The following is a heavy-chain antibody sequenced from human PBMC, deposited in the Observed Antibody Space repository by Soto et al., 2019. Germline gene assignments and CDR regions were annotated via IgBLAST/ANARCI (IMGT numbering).Heavy chain of an antibody. J-gene: IGHJ6*02. CDR2: IIPIFGTA. Sequence: QVQLVQSGAEVKKPGSSVKVSCKASGGTFSSYAISWVRQAPGQGLEWMGGIIPIFGTANYAQKFQGRVTITADESTSTAYMELSSLRSEDTAVYYCARGEGVNAVTPKNGMDVWGQGTPVTVSS. CDR1: GGTFSSYA. D-gene: IGHD4-17*01. V-gene: IGHV1-69*01. CDR3: ARGEGVNAVTPKNGMDV.